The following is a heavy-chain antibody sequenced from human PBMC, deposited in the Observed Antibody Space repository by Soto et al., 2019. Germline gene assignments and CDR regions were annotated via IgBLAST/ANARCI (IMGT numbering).Heavy chain of an antibody. Sequence: TSETQSVTCAVDGGYFSGYYLSWIRQHPGKGLEWIGEINHSGSTYYNPSLKSRVTISVDTSKNQFSLKLSSVTAADTAVYYCARQYYDFWSGYHPDYYYYMDVWGKGTTVTVSS. V-gene: IGHV4-34*01. CDR3: ARQYYDFWSGYHPDYYYYMDV. D-gene: IGHD3-3*01. CDR2: INHSGST. J-gene: IGHJ6*03. CDR1: GGYFSGYY.